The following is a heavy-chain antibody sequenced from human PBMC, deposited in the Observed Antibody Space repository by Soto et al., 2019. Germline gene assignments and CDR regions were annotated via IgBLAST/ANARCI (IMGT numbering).Heavy chain of an antibody. CDR3: ARGATVTQYDY. Sequence: QVQLQESGPGLVKPSETLSLTCTVSGVSVNSGSFYWAWIRQPPGKGLELIGFGSYSGTTNYKPSLKSRVTISVDTSRSQISLKVTSLTAADTAVYYCARGATVTQYDYWGQGTLGTVSS. V-gene: IGHV4-61*01. J-gene: IGHJ4*02. D-gene: IGHD4-17*01. CDR1: GVSVNSGSFY. CDR2: GSYSGTT.